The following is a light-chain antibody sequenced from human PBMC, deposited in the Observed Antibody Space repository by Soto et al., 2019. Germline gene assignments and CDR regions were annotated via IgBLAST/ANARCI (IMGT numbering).Light chain of an antibody. CDR1: QSIDNNH. Sequence: EIVLTQSPCTLSLSPGERVTPSCRASQSIDNNHLAWYQQKPGQAPRLLIHGTSNRATGIPDRFSGSGSGTDFTLTLSRLEPEDFAVYYCEYYGNSIIFGGGTKVDNK. J-gene: IGKJ4*01. CDR3: EYYGNSII. V-gene: IGKV3-20*01. CDR2: GTS.